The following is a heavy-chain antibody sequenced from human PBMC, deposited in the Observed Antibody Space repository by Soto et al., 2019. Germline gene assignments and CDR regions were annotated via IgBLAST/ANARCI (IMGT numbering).Heavy chain of an antibody. J-gene: IGHJ3*02. CDR2: IYYTATS. Sequence: QLQLQESGPGLVKPSQTLSLTCSVSGGSISSGGYYWSWIRQHPGKGLEWIGYIYYTATSYYSPSLKSRVTISLDTSKNHFSLKLSSVTAADTAVYYCARSGNIYGANAFDIWGHGTMVTVAS. CDR1: GGSISSGGYY. V-gene: IGHV4-31*03. D-gene: IGHD5-18*01. CDR3: ARSGNIYGANAFDI.